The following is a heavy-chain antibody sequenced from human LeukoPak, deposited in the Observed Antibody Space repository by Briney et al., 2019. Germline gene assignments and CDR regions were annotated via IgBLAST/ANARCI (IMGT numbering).Heavy chain of an antibody. CDR2: IWYDGSDK. V-gene: IGHV3-33*01. Sequence: GESLRLSCAASGFTFSTLAVHWGRQAPGKGLEWVAVIWYDGSDKYYADSVKGRFTISRDNSKNTLYLQMNSLRAEDTAVYYCARAGYGAGNYYYYGMDVWGQGTAVTVSS. CDR1: GFTFSTLA. D-gene: IGHD5-12*01. J-gene: IGHJ6*02. CDR3: ARAGYGAGNYYYYGMDV.